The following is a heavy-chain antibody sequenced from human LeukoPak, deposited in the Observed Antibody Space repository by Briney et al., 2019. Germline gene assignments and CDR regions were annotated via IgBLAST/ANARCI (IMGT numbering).Heavy chain of an antibody. J-gene: IGHJ4*02. CDR1: GFSFSTYG. V-gene: IGHV3-23*01. D-gene: IGHD4-23*01. CDR2: ISGSGGST. CDR3: AKGSARRWFWYFDY. Sequence: GGSLRLSCAASGFSFSTYGMGWVRQAPGKGLEWVSAISGSGGSTNYADSVKGRFTISRDNSKNTLYLQMNSLRAEDTAVYYCAKGSARRWFWYFDYWGQGTLVTVSS.